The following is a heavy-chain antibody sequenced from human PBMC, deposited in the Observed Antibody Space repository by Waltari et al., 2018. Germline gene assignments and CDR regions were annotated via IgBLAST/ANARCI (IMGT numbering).Heavy chain of an antibody. CDR2: ISAYNGHT. D-gene: IGHD3-22*01. CDR3: ARAGPHRLYYDSRGYYGYYFDY. V-gene: IGHV1-18*01. CDR1: GYIFTNYG. Sequence: QVQLVQSGAEVKKPGASVKGSCKASGYIFTNYGTTRVRQPPGQGLEWMGWISAYNGHTKYAQKLQDRVTMTTDTSTSTANMELRSLGSDDTAVYYCARAGPHRLYYDSRGYYGYYFDYWGQGTLVTVSS. J-gene: IGHJ4*02.